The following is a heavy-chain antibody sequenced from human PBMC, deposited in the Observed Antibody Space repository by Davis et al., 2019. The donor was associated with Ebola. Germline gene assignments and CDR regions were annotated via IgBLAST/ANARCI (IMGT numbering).Heavy chain of an antibody. CDR1: GFSLSTSGVS. V-gene: IGHV2-5*01. CDR3: AHTLTYKYDSSGYMVVYYFDY. CDR2: IYWNDDK. Sequence: SGPTLVKPTQTLTLTCTFSGFSLSTSGVSVGWIRQPPGKALEWLALIYWNDDKRYSPSLKSRLTITKDTSKNQVFLTMTNMDPVDTATYYCAHTLTYKYDSSGYMVVYYFDYWGQGTLVTVSS. D-gene: IGHD3-22*01. J-gene: IGHJ4*02.